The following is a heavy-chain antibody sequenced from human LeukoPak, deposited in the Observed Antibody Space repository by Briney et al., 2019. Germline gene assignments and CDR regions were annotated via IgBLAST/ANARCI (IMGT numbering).Heavy chain of an antibody. CDR2: ISAYSGNT. CDR1: GYTFTSYG. Sequence: ASVKVSCKASGYTFTSYGISWVRQAPGQGLEWMGWISAYSGNTNYAQKLQGRVTMTTDTSTSTAYMELRSLRSDDTAVYYCARDVDYYDSSGYYYVVSDYYYYGMDVWGQGTTVTVSS. CDR3: ARDVDYYDSSGYYYVVSDYYYYGMDV. V-gene: IGHV1-18*01. J-gene: IGHJ6*02. D-gene: IGHD3-22*01.